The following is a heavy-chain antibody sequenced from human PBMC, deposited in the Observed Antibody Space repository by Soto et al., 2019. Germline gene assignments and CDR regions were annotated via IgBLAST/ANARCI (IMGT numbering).Heavy chain of an antibody. Sequence: ASVKVSCKASGYTFTGYYMHWVRQAPGQGLEWIGWINVSSGDTNYAQKFQERVTMTRDTSTSTAYMELSSLRSEDTAVYYCAADRGYCSGGSCYYYYYMDVWGKGTTVTVSS. CDR2: INVSSGDT. D-gene: IGHD2-15*01. V-gene: IGHV1-2*02. J-gene: IGHJ6*03. CDR3: AADRGYCSGGSCYYYYYMDV. CDR1: GYTFTGYY.